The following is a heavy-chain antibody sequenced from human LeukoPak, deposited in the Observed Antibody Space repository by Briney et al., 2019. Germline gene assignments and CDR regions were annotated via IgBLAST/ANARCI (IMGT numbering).Heavy chain of an antibody. CDR2: IYYSGST. V-gene: IGHV4-61*01. D-gene: IGHD4-17*01. CDR1: GGSVSSDSYY. Sequence: PETLSLTCTASGGSVSSDSYYWSWIRQPPGKGLEWIGYIYYSGSTNYNPSLKSRVTISVDTSKNQFSLKLSSVTAADTAVYYCASSTVTVDYWGQGTLVTVSS. J-gene: IGHJ4*02. CDR3: ASSTVTVDY.